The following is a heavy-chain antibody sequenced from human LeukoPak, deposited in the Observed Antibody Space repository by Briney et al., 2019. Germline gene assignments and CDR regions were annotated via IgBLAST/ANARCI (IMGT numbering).Heavy chain of an antibody. Sequence: SQTLSLTCTVSGGSISSGGYYWSWIRQLPGKGLEWMGYIHYTGYTFLIPSLKSRRTMSLGTSENQFSLKLSSVPAADTAVYYWARYCSGDTCRYFDYWGQGTLVTVSS. CDR2: IHYTGYT. D-gene: IGHD2-15*01. J-gene: IGHJ4*02. CDR1: GGSISSGGYY. V-gene: IGHV4-31*03. CDR3: ARYCSGDTCRYFDY.